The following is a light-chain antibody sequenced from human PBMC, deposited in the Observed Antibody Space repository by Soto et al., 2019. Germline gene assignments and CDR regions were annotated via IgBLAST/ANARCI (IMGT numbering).Light chain of an antibody. CDR1: QGVSKY. CDR2: DAF. CDR3: QKHSSGPLT. V-gene: IGKV3-11*01. J-gene: IGKJ3*01. Sequence: EIVMTQSPATLSLSVGERAILSCRASQGVSKYLAWYQQKPGQVPRLLIYDAFNWATGIPARFSGSGSGTDFTLTISSLEPEDFAVYYCQKHSSGPLTFGPGTKVDIK.